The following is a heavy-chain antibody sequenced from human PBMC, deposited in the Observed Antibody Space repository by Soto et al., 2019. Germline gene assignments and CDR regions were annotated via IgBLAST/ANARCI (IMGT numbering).Heavy chain of an antibody. CDR1: GFTFSSNW. Sequence: EVQLVESGGGLVQPGGSLRLSCAASGFTFSSNWMHWVRQDPGKGLVWVSRLNSDGTSASYADAVKGRFTISRDNAKNSLFLQMNSLTADDSALYYCARGPFVLYGFDYWGQGTVVTVSS. CDR2: LNSDGTSA. D-gene: IGHD2-8*01. J-gene: IGHJ4*02. CDR3: ARGPFVLYGFDY. V-gene: IGHV3-74*01.